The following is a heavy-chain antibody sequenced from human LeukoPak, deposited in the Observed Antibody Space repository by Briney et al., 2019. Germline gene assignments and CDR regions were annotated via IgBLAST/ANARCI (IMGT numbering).Heavy chain of an antibody. D-gene: IGHD4-23*01. V-gene: IGHV1-2*02. J-gene: IGHJ4*02. CDR3: ARDGHGGNSFDF. CDR2: INANSGGT. Sequence: ASVNVSCKASGYTFTGYYMHWVRQAPGQGVEWMGWINANSGGTDYAQKFQDRVTMTRDTSISTAYMELSRLTSDDTAVYYCARDGHGGNSFDFWGQGTLVTVSS. CDR1: GYTFTGYY.